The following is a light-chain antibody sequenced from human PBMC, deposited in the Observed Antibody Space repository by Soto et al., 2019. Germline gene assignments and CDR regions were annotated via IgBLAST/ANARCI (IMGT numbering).Light chain of an antibody. CDR1: QTVSGY. J-gene: IGKJ5*01. V-gene: IGKV1-39*01. CDR2: ATF. CDR3: QQSYSITIT. Sequence: DVQMTQSPASLSASVGDRISITCLTSQTVSGYLNWWQQKPGLAPNMVIYATFKLYSGVPSRFSGSGSGADFNLTITHLQTEDVATYECQQSYSITITVGPGTRLAIK.